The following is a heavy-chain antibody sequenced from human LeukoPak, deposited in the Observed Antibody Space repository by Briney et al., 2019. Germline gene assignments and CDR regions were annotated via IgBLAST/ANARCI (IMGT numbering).Heavy chain of an antibody. CDR1: GFTFSSYA. CDR2: ISGSGGST. Sequence: GGSLRLSCAASGFTFSSYAMSWVRQAQGKGLEWVSAISGSGGSTYYADSVKGRFTISRDNSKNTLYLQMNSLRAEDTAVYYCAKRDYGDYVYFDYWGQGTLVTVSS. D-gene: IGHD4-17*01. J-gene: IGHJ4*02. CDR3: AKRDYGDYVYFDY. V-gene: IGHV3-23*01.